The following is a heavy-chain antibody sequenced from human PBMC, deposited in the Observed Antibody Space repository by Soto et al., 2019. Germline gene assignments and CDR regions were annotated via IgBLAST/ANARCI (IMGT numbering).Heavy chain of an antibody. CDR3: ARGRSSLHGGFDY. CDR2: IIPILGIA. D-gene: IGHD3-16*01. J-gene: IGHJ4*02. V-gene: IGHV1-69*02. Sequence: QVQLVQSGAEVKKPGSSVKVSCKASGGTFSSYTISWVRQAPGQGLEWMGRIIPILGIANYAQKFQGRVTITGDKSTSTAYMELSSLRSEDTAVYYCARGRSSLHGGFDYWGQGTLVTVSS. CDR1: GGTFSSYT.